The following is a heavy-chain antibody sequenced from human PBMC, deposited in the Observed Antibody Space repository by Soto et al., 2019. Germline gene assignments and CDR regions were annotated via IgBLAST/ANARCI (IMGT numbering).Heavy chain of an antibody. J-gene: IGHJ4*02. Sequence: QVQLVQSGAEVKKPGASVKVSCKASGYTFTNYGISWVRQAPGQGLEWLGWITSDNGNTKYAQKRHGKVTMTTDPLTSTAYKALRSLRSDDTTAYYCAIDERVGAIVGADHWGQGTLVTVSS. CDR2: ITSDNGNT. CDR3: AIDERVGAIVGADH. D-gene: IGHD3-22*01. V-gene: IGHV1-18*01. CDR1: GYTFTNYG.